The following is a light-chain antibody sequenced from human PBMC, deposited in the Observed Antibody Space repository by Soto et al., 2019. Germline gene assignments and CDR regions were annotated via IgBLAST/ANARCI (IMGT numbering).Light chain of an antibody. CDR1: QSISSY. V-gene: IGKV1-39*01. Sequence: DIQMTHSPSSLSASVLDIVTITFRSSQSISSYLNWYQQKPGKAPKLLIYAASSLQSGVPSRFSGSGSGTDFTLTISSLQPEDFATYYCQQSYSTLGINFGQGTRLEIK. CDR2: AAS. CDR3: QQSYSTLGIN. J-gene: IGKJ5*01.